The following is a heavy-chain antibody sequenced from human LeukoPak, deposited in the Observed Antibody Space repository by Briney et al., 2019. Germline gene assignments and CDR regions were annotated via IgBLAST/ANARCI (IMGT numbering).Heavy chain of an antibody. D-gene: IGHD3-22*01. CDR2: IYYSGST. CDR1: GGSVSSGTYY. CDR3: ARENPNYYDRGGYYFDY. V-gene: IGHV4-61*01. Sequence: SETQSLTCAVSGGSVSSGTYYWSWIRQPPGKGLEWIGYIYYSGSTNYNPSLKSRVTISVDTSKNQFSLKLSSVTAADTAVYYCARENPNYYDRGGYYFDYWGQGTLVTVSS. J-gene: IGHJ4*02.